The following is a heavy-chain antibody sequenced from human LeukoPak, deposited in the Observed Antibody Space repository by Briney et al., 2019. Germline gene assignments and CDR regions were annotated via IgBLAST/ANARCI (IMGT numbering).Heavy chain of an antibody. D-gene: IGHD6-13*01. CDR2: IYSGGST. Sequence: PGGSLRLSCAASGFTVSSNYMNWVCQAPGKGLEWVSIIYSGGSTYYADSVKGRFTISRDNSKNTLYLQMNSLRADDTAVYYCARVGSSSLLNAFDIWGQGTMVTVSS. CDR1: GFTVSSNY. CDR3: ARVGSSSLLNAFDI. J-gene: IGHJ3*02. V-gene: IGHV3-53*01.